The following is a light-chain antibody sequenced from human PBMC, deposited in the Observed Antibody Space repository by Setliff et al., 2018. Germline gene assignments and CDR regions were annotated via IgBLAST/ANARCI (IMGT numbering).Light chain of an antibody. Sequence: QSVLTQAASVSGSPGQSITISCTGTSSDIGVYNYVSWYQQHPGKAPKLMIYDVSRRPSGVSNRFSGSKSGNTASLTISGLQAEDEADYYCQSYDNSLRYVFGTGAKV. V-gene: IGLV2-14*03. CDR3: QSYDNSLRYV. CDR1: SSDIGVYNY. J-gene: IGLJ1*01. CDR2: DVS.